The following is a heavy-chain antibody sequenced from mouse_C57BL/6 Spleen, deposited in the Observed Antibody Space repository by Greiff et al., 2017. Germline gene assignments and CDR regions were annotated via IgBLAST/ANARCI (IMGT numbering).Heavy chain of an antibody. CDR2: INPSNGGT. V-gene: IGHV1-53*01. CDR3: ARSYYYGSDGFAY. J-gene: IGHJ3*01. CDR1: GYTFTSYW. Sequence: QVHVKQPGTELVKPGASVKLSCKASGYTFTSYWMHWVKQRPGQGLEWIGNINPSNGGTNYNEKFKSKATLTVDKSSSTAYMQLSSLTSEDSAVYYCARSYYYGSDGFAYWGQGTLVTVSA. D-gene: IGHD1-1*01.